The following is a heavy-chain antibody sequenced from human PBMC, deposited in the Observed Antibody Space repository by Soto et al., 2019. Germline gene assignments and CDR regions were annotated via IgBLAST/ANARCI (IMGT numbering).Heavy chain of an antibody. CDR2: ISSDGTNK. D-gene: IGHD2-15*01. CDR3: AKDGGSIFSYYGMDV. V-gene: IGHV3-30*18. J-gene: IGHJ6*02. CDR1: GFTFSRYG. Sequence: PGGSLRLSCAASGFTFSRYGMHWVRQAPGKGLEWVAVISSDGTNKYHADSVKGRFSISRDNSKNTLYLQMNSLRGEDTAVYYCAKDGGSIFSYYGMDVWGQGTTVTVSS.